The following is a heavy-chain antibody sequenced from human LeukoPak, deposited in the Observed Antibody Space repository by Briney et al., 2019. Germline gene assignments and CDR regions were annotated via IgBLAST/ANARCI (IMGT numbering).Heavy chain of an antibody. D-gene: IGHD6-13*01. J-gene: IGHJ5*02. Sequence: ASVKVSCKASGYTFTGYYMHWVRQAPGQGLEWMGWINPNSGGTNYAQKFQGRVTMTRDTSISTAYMELSRLRSDDTAVYYCARDQDSSSPRGFDPWGQGTLVTVSS. V-gene: IGHV1-2*02. CDR2: INPNSGGT. CDR1: GYTFTGYY. CDR3: ARDQDSSSPRGFDP.